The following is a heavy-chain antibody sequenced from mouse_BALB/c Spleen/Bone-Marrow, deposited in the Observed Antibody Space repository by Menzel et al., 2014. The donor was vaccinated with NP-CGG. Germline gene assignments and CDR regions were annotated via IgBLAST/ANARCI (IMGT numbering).Heavy chain of an antibody. CDR2: ISSGGSYT. CDR1: GFTFSSYG. J-gene: IGHJ1*01. Sequence: EVKLVESGGDLVKPGGSLKLSCAASGFTFSSYGMSWVRQTPDKRLEWVATISSGGSYTYYPDSVKGRFTISRDNAKNTLCLQMSSLKSEDTAMYYCARRGYGNSYWYFDVWGAGTTVTVSS. V-gene: IGHV5-6*02. CDR3: ARRGYGNSYWYFDV. D-gene: IGHD2-10*02.